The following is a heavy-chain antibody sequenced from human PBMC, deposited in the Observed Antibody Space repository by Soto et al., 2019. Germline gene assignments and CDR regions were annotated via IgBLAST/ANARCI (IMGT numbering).Heavy chain of an antibody. CDR2: INPSGGST. CDR3: ARDLGDYSPNYGMDV. V-gene: IGHV1-46*01. D-gene: IGHD4-4*01. CDR1: GYTFTSDD. Sequence: ASVKVSCKASGYTFTSDDMHWVRHAPGQGLEWMGIINPSGGSTSYAQKVQGRVTMTRDTSTSTVYMELSRLRPEDTAVYYCARDLGDYSPNYGMDVWGQGTTVTVSS. J-gene: IGHJ6*02.